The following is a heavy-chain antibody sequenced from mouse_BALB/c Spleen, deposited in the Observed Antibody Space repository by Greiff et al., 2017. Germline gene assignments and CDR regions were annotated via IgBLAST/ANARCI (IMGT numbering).Heavy chain of an antibody. D-gene: IGHD1-2*01. CDR2: IWAGGGT. CDR1: GFSLTSYG. J-gene: IGHJ4*01. V-gene: IGHV2-9*02. CDR3: ARAGLRLHAMDY. Sequence: QVQLKQSGPGLVAPSQSLSITCTVSGFSLTSYGVHWVRQPPGKGLEWLGVIWAGGGTNYNSALMSRLSISKDNSKSQVFLKMNSLQTDDTAMYYCARAGLRLHAMDYWGQGTSVTVSA.